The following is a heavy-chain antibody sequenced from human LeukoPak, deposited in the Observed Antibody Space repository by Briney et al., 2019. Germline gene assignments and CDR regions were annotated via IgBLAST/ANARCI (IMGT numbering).Heavy chain of an antibody. Sequence: ASVKVSCKASGYTFTNFAISWLRQAHGQGLEWMGWINPYNGNTKYALKVQGRVTITTDTSTSTAYMELRSLSPDDTAVFYCARGRIPARLRELGVVTDRHYYMDVWGKGTTVTVSS. V-gene: IGHV1-18*01. CDR2: INPYNGNT. CDR3: ARGRIPARLRELGVVTDRHYYMDV. D-gene: IGHD3-3*01. CDR1: GYTFTNFA. J-gene: IGHJ6*03.